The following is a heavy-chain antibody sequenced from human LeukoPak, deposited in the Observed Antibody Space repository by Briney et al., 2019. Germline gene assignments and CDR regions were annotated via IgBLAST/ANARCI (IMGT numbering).Heavy chain of an antibody. J-gene: IGHJ4*02. D-gene: IGHD6-13*01. CDR3: ARGDISAAGTFDH. CDR1: GFTFSDHY. V-gene: IGHV3-11*03. Sequence: GGSLRLSCAASGFTFSDHYISWIRQAPGKGLEWVSYISTFSRYTNYADSVQGRFTISRDNAKNSLYLQMNSLRDEDTAVYYCARGDISAAGTFDHWGQGTLVTVSS. CDR2: ISTFSRYT.